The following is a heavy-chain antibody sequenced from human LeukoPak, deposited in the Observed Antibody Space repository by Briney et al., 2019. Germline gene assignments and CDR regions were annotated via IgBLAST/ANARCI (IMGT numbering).Heavy chain of an antibody. V-gene: IGHV3-21*01. CDR2: ISTSSSYI. J-gene: IGHJ6*03. CDR3: ARSMNYDILTGYPWGYMDV. Sequence: SGGSLRLSCAASGFTFSSYNMKWVRQAPGKGLEWVSSISTSSSYIYYADSVKGRFTISRDNAKNSLYLQMNSLRAEDTAVYYCARSMNYDILTGYPWGYMDVWGKGTTVTVSS. D-gene: IGHD3-9*01. CDR1: GFTFSSYN.